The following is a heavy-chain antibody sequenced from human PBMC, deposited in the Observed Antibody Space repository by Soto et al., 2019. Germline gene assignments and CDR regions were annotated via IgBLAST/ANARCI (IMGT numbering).Heavy chain of an antibody. V-gene: IGHV4-31*03. Sequence: SETLSLTCTVSGGSISSGGYYWSWIRQHPGKGLEWIGYIYYSGSTYYNPSLKSRVTISVDTSKNQFSLKLSSVTAADTAVYYCARSTLLFYSITGGVSWFDPWGQGTLVTVSS. CDR2: IYYSGST. CDR3: ARSTLLFYSITGGVSWFDP. J-gene: IGHJ5*02. D-gene: IGHD3-10*01. CDR1: GGSISSGGYY.